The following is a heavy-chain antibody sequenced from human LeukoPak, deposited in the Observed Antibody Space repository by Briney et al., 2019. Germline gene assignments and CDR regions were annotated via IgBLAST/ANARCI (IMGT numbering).Heavy chain of an antibody. J-gene: IGHJ6*03. CDR2: IYYSGST. Sequence: KPSETLSLTCTVSGGSISSSSYYWGWIRQPPGKGLEWIGSIYYSGSTYYNPSLKSRVTISVDTSKNQFSLKLSSVTAADTAVYYCARVCSGWGTFDYYYYMDVWGKGTTVTISS. V-gene: IGHV4-39*07. CDR1: GGSISSSSYY. D-gene: IGHD6-19*01. CDR3: ARVCSGWGTFDYYYYMDV.